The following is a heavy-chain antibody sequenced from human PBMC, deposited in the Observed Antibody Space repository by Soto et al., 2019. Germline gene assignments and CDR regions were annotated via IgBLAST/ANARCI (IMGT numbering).Heavy chain of an antibody. CDR1: GGTFSSYA. CDR3: ASRSGYSSGWYSEIDYYYGMDV. CDR2: IIPIFGTA. D-gene: IGHD6-19*01. Sequence: ASVKVSCKASGGTFSSYAISWVRQAPGQGLEWMGGIIPIFGTANYAQKFQGRVTITADESTRTAYMVLSSLRSEDTAVYYCASRSGYSSGWYSEIDYYYGMDVWGQGTTVTVSS. J-gene: IGHJ6*02. V-gene: IGHV1-69*13.